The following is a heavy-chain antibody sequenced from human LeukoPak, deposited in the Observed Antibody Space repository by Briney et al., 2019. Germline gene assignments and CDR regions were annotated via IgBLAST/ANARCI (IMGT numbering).Heavy chain of an antibody. Sequence: PGGSLRLSCAASGFTFSIFGMHWVRQAPGKGLEWVSSISSSSSYIYYADSVKGRFTISRDNAKNSLYLQMNSLRAEDTAVYYCARFIAAANDASDIWGQGTMVTVSS. CDR3: ARFIAAANDASDI. CDR2: ISSSSSYI. D-gene: IGHD6-13*01. CDR1: GFTFSIFG. V-gene: IGHV3-21*01. J-gene: IGHJ3*02.